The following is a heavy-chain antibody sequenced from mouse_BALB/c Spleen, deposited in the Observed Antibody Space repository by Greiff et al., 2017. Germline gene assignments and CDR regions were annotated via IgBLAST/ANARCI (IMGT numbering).Heavy chain of an antibody. D-gene: IGHD1-2*01. V-gene: IGHV2-6-7*01. CDR2: IWGDGST. J-gene: IGHJ3*01. Sequence: QVQLKESGPGLVAPSQSLSITCTVSGFSLTGYGVNWVRQPPGKGLEWLGMIWGDGSTDYNSALKSRLSISKDNSKSQVFLKMNSLQTDDTARYYCARDGGVYYGSAWFAYWGQGTLVTVSA. CDR3: ARDGGVYYGSAWFAY. CDR1: GFSLTGYG.